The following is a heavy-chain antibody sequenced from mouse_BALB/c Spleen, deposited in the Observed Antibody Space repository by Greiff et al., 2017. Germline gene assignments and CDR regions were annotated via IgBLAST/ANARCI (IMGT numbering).Heavy chain of an antibody. CDR2: IRNKANGYTT. J-gene: IGHJ4*01. CDR1: GFTFTDYY. D-gene: IGHD2-1*01. Sequence: EVMLVESGGGLVQPGGSLRLSCATSGFTFTDYYMSWVRQPPGKALEWLGFIRNKANGYTTEYSASVKGRFTISRDNSQSILYLQMNTLRAEDSATYYCARDAPYGNYVAMDYWGQGTSVTVSS. V-gene: IGHV7-3*02. CDR3: ARDAPYGNYVAMDY.